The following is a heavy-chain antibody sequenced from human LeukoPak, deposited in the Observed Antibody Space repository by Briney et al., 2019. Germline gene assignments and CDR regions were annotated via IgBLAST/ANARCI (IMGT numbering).Heavy chain of an antibody. D-gene: IGHD6-13*01. J-gene: IGHJ4*02. CDR2: ISYRTSHI. CDR3: GRAFPPLRTAAAGDY. Sequence: GGSLRLSCTASGFTFSDCDMNWFRQAPGKGLEWVSSISYRTSHIYYADSVKGRFTISRDNTKNSLYLQMDSLRAEDTAVYFCGRAFPPLRTAAAGDYWGQGTLVTVSS. CDR1: GFTFSDCD. V-gene: IGHV3-21*01.